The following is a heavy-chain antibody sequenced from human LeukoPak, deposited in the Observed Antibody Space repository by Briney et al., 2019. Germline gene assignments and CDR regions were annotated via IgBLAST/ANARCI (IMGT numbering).Heavy chain of an antibody. D-gene: IGHD3-3*02. CDR2: IGGSGGLT. Sequence: GGSLRLSCAASGFTFNNYAMSWVRQAPGKGLEWVSAIGGSGGLTYYADSVKGRFTISRDNSKNTLFLQMNSLRAEDTAVYYCAKLAIYGVVTYYFDYWGQGTLVTVSS. CDR1: GFTFNNYA. V-gene: IGHV3-23*01. CDR3: AKLAIYGVVTYYFDY. J-gene: IGHJ4*02.